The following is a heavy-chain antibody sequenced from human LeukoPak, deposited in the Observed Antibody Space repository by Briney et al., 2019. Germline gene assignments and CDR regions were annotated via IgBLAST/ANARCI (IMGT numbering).Heavy chain of an antibody. CDR2: MNPNSGNT. D-gene: IGHD6-19*01. CDR3: ARDGAEYSSGWYFGGI. J-gene: IGHJ4*02. V-gene: IGHV1-8*03. CDR1: GYTFTSYD. Sequence: ASVKVSCKASGYTFTSYDINWVRQATGQGLEWMGWMNPNSGNTGYAQKFQGRVTITRNTSISTAYMELSSLRSGDTAVYYCARDGAEYSSGWYFGGIWGQGTLVTVSS.